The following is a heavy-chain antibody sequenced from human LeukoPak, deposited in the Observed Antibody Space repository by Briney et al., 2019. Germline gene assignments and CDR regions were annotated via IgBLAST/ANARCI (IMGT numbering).Heavy chain of an antibody. Sequence: PSETPSLTCTVSGGSISSYYWSWIRQPPGKGLEWIGYIYYSGSTNYNPSLKSRVTISVDTSKNQFSLKLSSVTAADTAVYYCARVGITMVRGVKAIDAFDIWGQGTMVTVSS. CDR2: IYYSGST. CDR1: GGSISSYY. D-gene: IGHD3-10*01. CDR3: ARVGITMVRGVKAIDAFDI. J-gene: IGHJ3*02. V-gene: IGHV4-59*01.